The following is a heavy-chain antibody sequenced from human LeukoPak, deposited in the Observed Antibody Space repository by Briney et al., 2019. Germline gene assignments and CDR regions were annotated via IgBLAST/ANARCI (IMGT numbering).Heavy chain of an antibody. D-gene: IGHD2-2*02. Sequence: PGGSLRLSCAASGLTFSSSSMSWVRQVPGKGLEWVSGIGGSGGSTYYAESVKGRFTISRDNSRNTLFLQMDTLRAEDTAVYYCAKARSLGVTAAINYWGQGTLVTVSS. V-gene: IGHV3-23*01. J-gene: IGHJ4*02. CDR1: GLTFSSSS. CDR3: AKARSLGVTAAINY. CDR2: IGGSGGST.